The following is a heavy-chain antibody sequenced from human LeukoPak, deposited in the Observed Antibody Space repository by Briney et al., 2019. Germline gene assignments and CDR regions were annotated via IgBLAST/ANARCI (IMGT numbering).Heavy chain of an antibody. V-gene: IGHV6-1*01. Sequence: SQTLSLTCAIPGDSVSTNSVAWNWIRQSPSRGLEWLGRTSYRSKWYNDYAVSVKSRITITPDTSKNQFPLQLNSVTPEDTAVYYCAREAEITRFDYWGQGTLVTVSS. CDR1: GDSVSTNSVA. CDR3: AREAEITRFDY. D-gene: IGHD5-24*01. J-gene: IGHJ4*02. CDR2: TSYRSKWYN.